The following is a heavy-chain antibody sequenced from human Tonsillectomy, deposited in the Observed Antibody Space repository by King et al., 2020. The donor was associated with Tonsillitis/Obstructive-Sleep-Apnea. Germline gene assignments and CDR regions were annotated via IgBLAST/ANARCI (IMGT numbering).Heavy chain of an antibody. V-gene: IGHV3-74*01. CDR1: GFTFSRYW. D-gene: IGHD6-13*01. CDR2: INSDGSST. Sequence: VQLVESGGGLVQPGGSLRLSCAASGFTFSRYWMHWVRQAPGKGLVWVSRINSDGSSTSYADSVKGRFTISRDNAKNTLYLQINSLRAEDTAVYYCARLYSSSLYRSHFYFYGMDVWGQGTSVTVPS. CDR3: ARLYSSSLYRSHFYFYGMDV. J-gene: IGHJ6*02.